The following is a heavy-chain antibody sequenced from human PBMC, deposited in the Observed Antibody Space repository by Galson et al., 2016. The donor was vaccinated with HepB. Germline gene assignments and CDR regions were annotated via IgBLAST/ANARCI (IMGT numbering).Heavy chain of an antibody. CDR2: ISSSGHST. V-gene: IGHV3-48*01. CDR1: GFGFSSYG. D-gene: IGHD6-6*01. J-gene: IGHJ4*02. CDR3: ARSSATVH. Sequence: SLRLSCAASGFGFSSYGMSWVRQAPGKGLEGVSYISSSGHSTIYADSVKGRFTISRDNVENSVYLQMNSLTAADAGIYLCARSSATVHWGQGTLVTVSS.